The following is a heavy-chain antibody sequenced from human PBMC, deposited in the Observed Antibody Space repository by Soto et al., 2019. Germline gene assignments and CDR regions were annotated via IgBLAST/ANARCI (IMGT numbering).Heavy chain of an antibody. CDR1: GYTFTGYY. CDR2: INPNSGGT. J-gene: IGHJ6*02. D-gene: IGHD6-6*01. CDR3: ARVQRYSSSPQTYYYGMDV. V-gene: IGHV1-2*02. Sequence: ASVKVSCKASGYTFTGYYMHWVRQAPGQGLEWMGWINPNSGGTNYAQKFQGRVTMTRDTSTSTAYMELSRLRSDDTAVYYCARVQRYSSSPQTYYYGMDVWGQGTTVTVSS.